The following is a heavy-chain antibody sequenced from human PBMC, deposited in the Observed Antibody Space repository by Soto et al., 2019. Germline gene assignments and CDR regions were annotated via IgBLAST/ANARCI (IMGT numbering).Heavy chain of an antibody. D-gene: IGHD3-22*01. CDR2: ISYDGSNK. J-gene: IGHJ3*02. V-gene: IGHV3-30*18. CDR3: AKDLTGYYDSSGYSAAAFDI. CDR1: GFTFSSYG. Sequence: GSLRLSCAASGFTFSSYGMHWVRQAPGKGLEWVAVISYDGSNKYYADSVKGRFTISRDNSKNTLYLQMNSLRAEDTAVYYCAKDLTGYYDSSGYSAAAFDIWGQGTMVTVSS.